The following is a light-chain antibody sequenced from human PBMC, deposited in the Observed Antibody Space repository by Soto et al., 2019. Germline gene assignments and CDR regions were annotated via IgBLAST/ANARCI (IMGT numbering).Light chain of an antibody. CDR1: QSISNS. Sequence: DLQMTQSPASLSASVGDRVTITCRASQSISNSLNWYQQKPGKAPEVLIYAASSLQSGVPSRFSGSRSGTDFHLTITRLQPEDFATYYCQQSYNTPRAFGQGTNLEIK. J-gene: IGKJ2*01. V-gene: IGKV1-39*01. CDR2: AAS. CDR3: QQSYNTPRA.